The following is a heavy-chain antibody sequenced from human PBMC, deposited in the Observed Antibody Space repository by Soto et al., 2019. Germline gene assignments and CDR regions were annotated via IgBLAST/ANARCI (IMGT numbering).Heavy chain of an antibody. Sequence: ASVKVSCKASGYTFTSYGISWVRQAPGKRLERMGRISAIHDNTNYAQKLQGRVTITADKSTSTAYMELSSLRSEDTAVYYCARGVGYCSGGSCYPEYFQHWGQGTLVTVSS. CDR2: ISAIHDNT. J-gene: IGHJ1*01. CDR3: ARGVGYCSGGSCYPEYFQH. V-gene: IGHV1-18*01. CDR1: GYTFTSYG. D-gene: IGHD2-15*01.